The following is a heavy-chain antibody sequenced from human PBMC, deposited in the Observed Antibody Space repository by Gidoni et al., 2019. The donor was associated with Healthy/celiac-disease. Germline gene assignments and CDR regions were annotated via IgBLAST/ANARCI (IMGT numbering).Heavy chain of an antibody. D-gene: IGHD5-12*01. J-gene: IGHJ4*02. V-gene: IGHV3-23*01. CDR3: AKCPGVATIHQHFDY. Sequence: GRFTISRDNSKNTLYLQMNSLRAEDTAVYYCAKCPGVATIHQHFDYWGQGTLVTVSS.